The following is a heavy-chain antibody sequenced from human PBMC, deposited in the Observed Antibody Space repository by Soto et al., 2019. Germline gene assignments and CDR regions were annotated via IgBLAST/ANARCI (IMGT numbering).Heavy chain of an antibody. D-gene: IGHD1-26*01. V-gene: IGHV4-59*12. J-gene: IGHJ4*01. CDR2: IHYSGRT. CDR1: NGSISGFY. Sequence: PSETLSLTCSVSNGSISGFYWTWIRQPPGKILEWIGYIHYSGRTDYNPSLTSRATMSVDTSKNQFSLNLKSITAADTAVYYCVRVGVGIGNHFDSWGRGTLVNVSS. CDR3: VRVGVGIGNHFDS.